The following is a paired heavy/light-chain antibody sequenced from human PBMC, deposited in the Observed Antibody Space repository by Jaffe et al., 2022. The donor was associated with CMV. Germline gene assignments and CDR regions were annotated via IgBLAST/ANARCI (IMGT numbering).Heavy chain of an antibody. J-gene: IGHJ5*02. CDR3: AKDRDIVVVPAAILDNWFDP. D-gene: IGHD2-2*02. CDR1: GFTFSSYA. Sequence: EVQLLESGGGLVQPGGSLRLSCAASGFTFSSYAMSWVRQAPGKGLEWVSAISGSGGSTYYADSVKGRFTISRDNSKNTLYLQMNSLRAEDTAVYYCAKDRDIVVVPAAILDNWFDPWGQGTLVTVSS. CDR2: ISGSGGST. V-gene: IGHV3-23*01.
Light chain of an antibody. CDR1: QSVSSY. Sequence: EIVLTQSPATLSLSPGERATLSCRASQSVSSYLAWYQQKPGQAPRLLIYDASNRATGIPARFSGSGSGTDFTLTISSLEPEDFAVYYCQQRSNWPTFGQGTKLEIK. J-gene: IGKJ2*01. CDR2: DAS. V-gene: IGKV3-11*01. CDR3: QQRSNWPT.